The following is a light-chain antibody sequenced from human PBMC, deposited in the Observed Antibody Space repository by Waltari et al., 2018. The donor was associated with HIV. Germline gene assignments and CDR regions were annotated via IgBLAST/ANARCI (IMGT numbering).Light chain of an antibody. CDR2: EAS. CDR1: QSINNW. J-gene: IGKJ2*01. CDR3: QQYNRYPYT. V-gene: IGKV1-5*01. Sequence: IQMTQSPSPLSASVGESVIITCRASQSINNWWAWYQQKPGETPNLLMHEASKLESGVPSRFSGTGSGTEFTLTINGLQPDDFATYYCQQYNRYPYTFGQGTKLEIK.